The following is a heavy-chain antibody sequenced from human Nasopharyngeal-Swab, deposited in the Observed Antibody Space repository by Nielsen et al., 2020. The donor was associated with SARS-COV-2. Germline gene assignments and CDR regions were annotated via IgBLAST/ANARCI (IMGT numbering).Heavy chain of an antibody. CDR3: VRASRAWS. D-gene: IGHD2-8*02. Sequence: GESLKISCAASGFTFSNYEMNWVRQAPGKGLEWVSYIGGGGSPIYNADSVKGRFTISRDNAEKSLYLQMSSLRAEDTAVYYCVRASRAWSWGQGTLLTVSS. V-gene: IGHV3-48*03. CDR1: GFTFSNYE. J-gene: IGHJ5*02. CDR2: IGGGGSPI.